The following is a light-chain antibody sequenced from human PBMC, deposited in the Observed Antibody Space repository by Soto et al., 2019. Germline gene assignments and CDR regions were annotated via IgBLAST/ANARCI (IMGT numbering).Light chain of an antibody. CDR2: EVN. CDR1: SSDVGGYNY. V-gene: IGLV2-14*01. Sequence: QSALTQPASVSGSPGQSSTISCTGTSSDVGGYNYVSWYQQHPGKAPKLMIYEVNNRPSGVSNRFSGSKSGNTASLTISGLQAEDEADYYCSSYTSSSTLVVFGGGTKLTVL. J-gene: IGLJ2*01. CDR3: SSYTSSSTLVV.